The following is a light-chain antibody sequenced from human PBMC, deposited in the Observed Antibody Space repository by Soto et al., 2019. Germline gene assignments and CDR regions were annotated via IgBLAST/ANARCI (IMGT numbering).Light chain of an antibody. CDR1: VMISTH. V-gene: IGKV3-11*01. CDR2: DAS. Sequence: IVLTQSPVTLSLSPGPRGTLACRATVMISTHVAWYQQKPGQAPRLLIYDASNRATGVPARFSGSGSGTDFTLTISALEPEDFAVYYCQERSHWTFGRGTKVDI. J-gene: IGKJ1*01. CDR3: QERSHWT.